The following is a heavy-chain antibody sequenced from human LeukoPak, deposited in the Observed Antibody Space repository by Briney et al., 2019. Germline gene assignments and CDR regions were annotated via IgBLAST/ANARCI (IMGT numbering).Heavy chain of an antibody. V-gene: IGHV4-59*01. Sequence: PSETLSLTCTVSGGSISSYYWSWIRQPPGEGLEWIGYIYYSGSTNYNPSLKSRVTISVDTSKNQFSLKLSSVTAADTAVYYCARDLETGDGYNSGVGAFDIWGQGTMVTVSS. CDR1: GGSISSYY. J-gene: IGHJ3*02. CDR2: IYYSGST. D-gene: IGHD5-24*01. CDR3: ARDLETGDGYNSGVGAFDI.